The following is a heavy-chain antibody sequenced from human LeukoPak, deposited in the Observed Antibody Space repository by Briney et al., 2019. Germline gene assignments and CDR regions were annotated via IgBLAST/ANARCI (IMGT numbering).Heavy chain of an antibody. J-gene: IGHJ6*02. D-gene: IGHD1-26*01. CDR2: IKQDGSEK. V-gene: IGHV3-7*01. CDR3: ASGATLISV. Sequence: PGGSLRLSCAASEFTFSSYSMNWVRQAPGKGLEWVANIKQDGSEKNYVDSVKGRFTISRDNAKNSLYLQMNSLRAEDTAVYYCASGATLISVWGQGTTVTVSS. CDR1: EFTFSSYS.